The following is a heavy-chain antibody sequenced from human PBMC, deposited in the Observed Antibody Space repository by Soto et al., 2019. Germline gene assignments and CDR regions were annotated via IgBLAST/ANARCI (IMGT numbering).Heavy chain of an antibody. Sequence: VRLLESGGGLVQPGGSLRLSCAASGLTFGSYAMCWVRQAPGKGLEWVSAIRGSGGTTYYADSVRGRFTISRANSENTLYLQMNSLRADDTAVYYCAKDSPSHVGGWEVPFDYWGQGTLVTVSS. J-gene: IGHJ4*02. CDR1: GLTFGSYA. CDR2: IRGSGGTT. V-gene: IGHV3-23*01. CDR3: AKDSPSHVGGWEVPFDY. D-gene: IGHD1-26*01.